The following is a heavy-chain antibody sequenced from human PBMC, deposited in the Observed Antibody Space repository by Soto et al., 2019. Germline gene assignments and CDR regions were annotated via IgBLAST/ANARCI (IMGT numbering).Heavy chain of an antibody. V-gene: IGHV5-10-1*03. CDR3: ASPEVGRDYYYGLAV. J-gene: IGHJ6*02. CDR2: IDPSDSDT. CDR1: GYSFPSYW. D-gene: IGHD3-10*01. Sequence: EVQLVQSGAEVKKAGESLRISCQGSGYSFPSYWISWVRQIPGKGLEWVGRIDPSDSDTNYSPFFQDHVTISADKSITTAYLQWRSLKPSDTAIYYCASPEVGRDYYYGLAVWGQGTTVTVSS.